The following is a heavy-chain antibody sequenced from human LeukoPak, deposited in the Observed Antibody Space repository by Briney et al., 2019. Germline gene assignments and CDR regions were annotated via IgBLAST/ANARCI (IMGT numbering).Heavy chain of an antibody. D-gene: IGHD6-6*01. CDR3: ASFRSSIAAHDY. CDR2: ISGSGGST. J-gene: IGHJ4*02. Sequence: GGSLRLSCGASGFTFSSYAMSWVRQAPGKGPEWVSGISGSGGSTYYADSVKGRFTISRDNSKNTLYLQMNSLRAEDTAVYYGASFRSSIAAHDYWGQGTLVTVSS. V-gene: IGHV3-23*01. CDR1: GFTFSSYA.